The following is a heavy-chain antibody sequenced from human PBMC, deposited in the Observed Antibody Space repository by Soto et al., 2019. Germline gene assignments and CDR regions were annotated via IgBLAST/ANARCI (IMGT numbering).Heavy chain of an antibody. D-gene: IGHD6-19*01. CDR1: GCSISSFY. CDR2: IYYSGST. V-gene: IGHV4-59*08. CDR3: ARLHQWLAPPIV. J-gene: IGHJ4*02. Sequence: SETLSLTSTFSGCSISSFYWIWIRQPPGKGLEWIGYIYYSGSTNYNPSLKSRVTMSVDTSTNQLSLRLSSVTAADTAVYYCARLHQWLAPPIVWGQGTLVTVSS.